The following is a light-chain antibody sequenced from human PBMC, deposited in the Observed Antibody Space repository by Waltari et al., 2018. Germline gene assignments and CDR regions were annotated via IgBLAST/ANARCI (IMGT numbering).Light chain of an antibody. CDR3: QQYFSTPFT. V-gene: IGKV4-1*01. Sequence: DIVMTQSPDSLTVSLGERATINCKSSQSVFDNPGQNNSLAWYQRKPGQPPNLLISCASARESGGPDRFSGRGSGAEFTLTISRLRAEDVAVYYCQQYFSTPFTFGQGTRLDIK. J-gene: IGKJ2*01. CDR1: QSVFDNPGQNNS. CDR2: CAS.